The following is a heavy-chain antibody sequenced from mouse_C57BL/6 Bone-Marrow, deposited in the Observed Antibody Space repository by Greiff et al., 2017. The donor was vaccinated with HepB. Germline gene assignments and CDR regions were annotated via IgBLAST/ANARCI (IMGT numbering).Heavy chain of an antibody. CDR3: ARGGFFAY. CDR1: GYSITSGYY. CDR2: ISYDGSN. J-gene: IGHJ3*01. Sequence: EVQLQQSGPGLVKPSQSLSLTCSVTGYSITSGYYWNWIRQFPGNKTEWMGYISYDGSNNYNPSLKNRISITRDTSKNQFFLKLNSVTTEDTATYYCARGGFFAYWGQGTLVTVSA. D-gene: IGHD1-1*02. V-gene: IGHV3-6*01.